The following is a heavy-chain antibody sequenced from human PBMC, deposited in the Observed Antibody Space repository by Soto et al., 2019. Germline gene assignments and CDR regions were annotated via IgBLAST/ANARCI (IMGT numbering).Heavy chain of an antibody. Sequence: GGSLRLSCAASGFTFSDYYMSWIRQAPGKGLEWVSYISSSGSTIYYADSVKGRFTISRDNAKNSLYLQMNSLRAEDTAVYYCARIRFRELLLNYGMDVLGQGATVTVSS. CDR3: ARIRFRELLLNYGMDV. J-gene: IGHJ6*02. CDR2: ISSSGSTI. V-gene: IGHV3-11*01. CDR1: GFTFSDYY. D-gene: IGHD3-10*01.